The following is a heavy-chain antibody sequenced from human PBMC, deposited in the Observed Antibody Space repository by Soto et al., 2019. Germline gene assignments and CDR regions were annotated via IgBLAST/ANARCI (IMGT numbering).Heavy chain of an antibody. CDR1: GFTFDNYA. V-gene: IGHV3-23*01. CDR3: AKVHPGDD. J-gene: IGHJ4*02. Sequence: EVQLLESGGGLVQPGGSLRLSCAASGFTFDNYAMSWVRQAPGKGLEWVSSITARGSMAYHADSVQGRFTISRDNSENTLFLQMNSLRVDDTAVYYCAKVHPGDDWGQGTLVTVSS. CDR2: ITARGSMA.